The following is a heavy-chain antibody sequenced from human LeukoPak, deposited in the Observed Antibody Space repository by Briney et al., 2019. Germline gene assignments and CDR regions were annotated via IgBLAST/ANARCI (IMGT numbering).Heavy chain of an antibody. D-gene: IGHD1-14*01. CDR2: ISSNGVYT. J-gene: IGHJ4*02. V-gene: IGHV3-23*01. CDR1: GFTFSVYA. Sequence: PGGSLRLSCAASGFTFSVYAMSWVRQAPGKGLEWVSAISSNGVYTVYADSVRGRFTISRDNSKNTFFLQMNSLRADDTALYYCAKMWEPTSETNKYWGRGTLVTVSS. CDR3: AKMWEPTSETNKY.